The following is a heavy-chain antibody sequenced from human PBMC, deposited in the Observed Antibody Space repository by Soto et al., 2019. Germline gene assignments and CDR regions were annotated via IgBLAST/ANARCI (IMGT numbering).Heavy chain of an antibody. Sequence: GGSLRLSCAGSGFTFKDYAMHWVRQAPGKGLEWVAGISWNSVSIGYADSVKGRFTISRDDAKNSLYLQMNSLRTEDTALYYCARTWGSTNDYWGRGTLVTVSS. CDR2: ISWNSVSI. CDR3: ARTWGSTNDY. V-gene: IGHV3-9*01. D-gene: IGHD3-16*01. CDR1: GFTFKDYA. J-gene: IGHJ4*02.